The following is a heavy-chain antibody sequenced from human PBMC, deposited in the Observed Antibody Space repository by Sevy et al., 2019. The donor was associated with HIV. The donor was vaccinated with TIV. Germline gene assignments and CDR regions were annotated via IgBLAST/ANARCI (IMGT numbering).Heavy chain of an antibody. CDR2: IWYDGRTK. CDR3: ARDSARVIVPTAGFDS. D-gene: IGHD1-1*01. Sequence: GGSLRLSCSASGFTFRSFSMHWVRQAPGKGLEWVAAIWYDGRTKQYADSVKGRFTISRDNSKNMLSLEMNSLRAEGTGLYFCARDSARVIVPTAGFDSWGQGTVVTVS. J-gene: IGHJ5*01. V-gene: IGHV3-33*01. CDR1: GFTFRSFS.